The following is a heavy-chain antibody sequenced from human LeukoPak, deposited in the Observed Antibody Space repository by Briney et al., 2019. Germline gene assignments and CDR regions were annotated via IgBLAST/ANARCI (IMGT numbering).Heavy chain of an antibody. CDR2: INHSGST. Sequence: SETLSLTCAVYGGSFSGYYWSWIRQPPGKGLEWIGEINHSGSTNYSPSLKSRVTISVDTSKNQFSLKLSSVTAADTAVYYCARGSSGFWSGYFYYWGQGTLVTVSS. J-gene: IGHJ4*02. V-gene: IGHV4-34*01. D-gene: IGHD3-3*01. CDR1: GGSFSGYY. CDR3: ARGSSGFWSGYFYY.